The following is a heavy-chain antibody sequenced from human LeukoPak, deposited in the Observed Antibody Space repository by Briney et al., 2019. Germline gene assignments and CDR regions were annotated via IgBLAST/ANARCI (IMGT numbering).Heavy chain of an antibody. J-gene: IGHJ4*02. V-gene: IGHV3-33*01. Sequence: GGSLRLSCAASGFTFSTYGTHWVRQAPGKGLEWVAVIRSDGSSEYYADSVKGRFIISRDNSKNTLYLQMNSLRAEDTAVYYCARYCSGGTCYVGLIWGQGTLVTVSS. CDR1: GFTFSTYG. D-gene: IGHD2-15*01. CDR3: ARYCSGGTCYVGLI. CDR2: IRSDGSSE.